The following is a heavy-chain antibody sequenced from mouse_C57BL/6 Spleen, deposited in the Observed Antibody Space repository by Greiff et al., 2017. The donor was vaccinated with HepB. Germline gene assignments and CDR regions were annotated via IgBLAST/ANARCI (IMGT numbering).Heavy chain of an antibody. CDR3: ARRNYYGSSYGNWYFDV. D-gene: IGHD1-1*01. J-gene: IGHJ1*03. CDR1: GYTFTDYN. V-gene: IGHV1-18*01. CDR2: INPNNGGT. Sequence: EVKLQESGPELVKPGASVKIPCKASGYTFTDYNMDWVKQSHGKSLEWIGDINPNNGGTIYNQKFKGKATLTVDKSSSTAYMELRILTSEDTAVYYCARRNYYGSSYGNWYFDVGGTGTTVTVSS.